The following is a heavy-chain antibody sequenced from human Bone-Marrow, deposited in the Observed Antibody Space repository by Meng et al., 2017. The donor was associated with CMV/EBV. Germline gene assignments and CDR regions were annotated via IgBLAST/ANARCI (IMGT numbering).Heavy chain of an antibody. CDR1: GFAFKNYG. J-gene: IGHJ4*02. CDR2: IRFDGSIK. D-gene: IGHD2-21*02. Sequence: GESLKISCAASGFAFKNYGMSWVRQAPDKGLEWVAFIRFDGSIKYYADSVKGRFTISRDNAKNTLYLQMNSLRGEDTAVYYCARHRADYYFDYWGQGTLVTVSS. V-gene: IGHV3-30*02. CDR3: ARHRADYYFDY.